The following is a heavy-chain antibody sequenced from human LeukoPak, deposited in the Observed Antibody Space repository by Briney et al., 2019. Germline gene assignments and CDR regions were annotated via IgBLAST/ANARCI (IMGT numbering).Heavy chain of an antibody. D-gene: IGHD3-10*01. V-gene: IGHV1-18*01. CDR1: GYTFTSYG. Sequence: GASVKVSCKASGYTFTSYGISWVRQAPGQGLEWMGWISAYNGNTNYAQKLQGRVTMTTDTSTSTAYTELRSLRSDDTAVYYCARGSMLQVDYYGSGSLFDYWGQGTLVTVSS. CDR3: ARGSMLQVDYYGSGSLFDY. CDR2: ISAYNGNT. J-gene: IGHJ4*02.